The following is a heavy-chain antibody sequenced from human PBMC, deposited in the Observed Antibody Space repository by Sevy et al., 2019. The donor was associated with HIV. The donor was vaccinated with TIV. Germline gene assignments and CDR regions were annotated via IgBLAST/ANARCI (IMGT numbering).Heavy chain of an antibody. CDR3: ASAFLGRAFGGVIVNYFDY. Sequence: GGSLRLSCAASGFTFSSYWMSWVRQAPGKGLEWVANIKQDGSEKYYVDSVKGRFTISRDNAKNSLYLQMNSLRAEDTAVYYCASAFLGRAFGGVIVNYFDYWGQGTLVTVSS. CDR1: GFTFSSYW. V-gene: IGHV3-7*01. J-gene: IGHJ4*02. CDR2: IKQDGSEK. D-gene: IGHD3-16*02.